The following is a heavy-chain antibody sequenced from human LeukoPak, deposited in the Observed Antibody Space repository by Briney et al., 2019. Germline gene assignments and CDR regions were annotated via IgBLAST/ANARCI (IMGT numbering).Heavy chain of an antibody. CDR2: ISYDGSNK. D-gene: IGHD2-2*01. CDR1: GFTFSSYA. Sequence: GGSLRLSCAASGFTFSSYAMSWVRQAPGKGLEWVAVISYDGSNKYYADSVKGRFTISRDNSKNTLYLQMNSLRAEDTAVYYCAKDRRYCSSTSCYAADYWGQGTLVTVSS. V-gene: IGHV3-30*18. J-gene: IGHJ4*02. CDR3: AKDRRYCSSTSCYAADY.